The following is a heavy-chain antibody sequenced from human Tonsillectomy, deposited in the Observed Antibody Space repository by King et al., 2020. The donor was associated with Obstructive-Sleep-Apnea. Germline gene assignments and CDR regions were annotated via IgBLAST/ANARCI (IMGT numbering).Heavy chain of an antibody. V-gene: IGHV1-24*01. J-gene: IGHJ4*02. CDR2: FDPEDGQR. CDR3: TTGYSKQFDY. Sequence: QLVQSGAEVKKPGASVKVSCKVSGYTLTELSMHWVRQAPGKGLEWMGGFDPEDGQRIYAQKFQGRVTMSEDTSTDTAYMELSSLRSEDTALYYCTTGYSKQFDYWGQGTLVTVSS. CDR1: GYTLTELS. D-gene: IGHD2-21*01.